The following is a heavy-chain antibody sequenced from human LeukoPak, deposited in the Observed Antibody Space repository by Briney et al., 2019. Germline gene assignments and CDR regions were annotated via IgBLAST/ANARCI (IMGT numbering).Heavy chain of an antibody. CDR1: GFTFSSYS. CDR2: ISSSSSYI. Sequence: GGSLRLSCAASGFTFSSYSMNWVRQAPGKGLEWVSPISSSSSYIYYADSVKGRFTISRDNAKNSLYLQMNSLRAEDTAVYYCAREYYYGSGDYAYYYYGMDVWGQGTTVTVSS. CDR3: AREYYYGSGDYAYYYYGMDV. J-gene: IGHJ6*02. D-gene: IGHD3-10*01. V-gene: IGHV3-21*01.